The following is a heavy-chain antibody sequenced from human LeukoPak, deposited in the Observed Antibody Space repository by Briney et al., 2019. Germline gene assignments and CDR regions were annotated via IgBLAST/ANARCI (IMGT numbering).Heavy chain of an antibody. CDR1: GFTFSSYG. Sequence: GGSLRLSCAASGFTFSSYGMHWVRQAPGKGLEWVAVISYDGSNKYYADSVKGRFTISRDNSKNTLYLQMNSLRAEDTAVYYCARVAAIWYQSLDAFDIWGQGTMVTVSS. J-gene: IGHJ3*02. V-gene: IGHV3-30*03. CDR3: ARVAAIWYQSLDAFDI. D-gene: IGHD2-2*01. CDR2: ISYDGSNK.